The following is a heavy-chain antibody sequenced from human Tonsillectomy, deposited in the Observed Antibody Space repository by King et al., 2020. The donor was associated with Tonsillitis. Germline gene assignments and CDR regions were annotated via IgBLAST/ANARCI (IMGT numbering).Heavy chain of an antibody. CDR3: ARFSGSFYWYFDL. J-gene: IGHJ2*01. Sequence: VQLQESGPGLVKPSETLSLTCTVSGGSIGSYYWSWIRQPPGKGLEWIGYIYYSGSTNYNPSLKSRVTISVDTSKNQFSLKLSSVTAADTAVYYCARFSGSFYWYFDLWGRGTLVTVSS. D-gene: IGHD6-13*01. V-gene: IGHV4-59*01. CDR1: GGSIGSYY. CDR2: IYYSGST.